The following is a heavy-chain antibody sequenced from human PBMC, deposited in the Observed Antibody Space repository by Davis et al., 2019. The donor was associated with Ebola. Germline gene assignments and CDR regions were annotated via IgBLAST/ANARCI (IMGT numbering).Heavy chain of an antibody. CDR1: GFTFDDYA. CDR3: ARVGMTTVTTFDY. Sequence: SLKISCAASGFTFDDYAMHWVRQAPGKGLEWVSGISWNSGSIGYADSVKGRFTISRDNAKNSLYLQMNSLRAEDTAVYYCARVGMTTVTTFDYWGQGTLVTVSS. CDR2: ISWNSGSI. V-gene: IGHV3-9*01. J-gene: IGHJ4*02. D-gene: IGHD4-11*01.